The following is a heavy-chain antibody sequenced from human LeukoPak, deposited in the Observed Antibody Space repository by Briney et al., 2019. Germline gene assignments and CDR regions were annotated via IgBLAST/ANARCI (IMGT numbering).Heavy chain of an antibody. D-gene: IGHD3-22*01. Sequence: GGSLSLTGAAAGFTFSTYSMKWDRQAQGQEWEWVSYISIGSSTISYKYSVKGRITIARDNGKNSLYMQMNSLSAEDTAVYYCARDWGAGRSGYYLGFFDYWGQGTLVTVSS. J-gene: IGHJ4*02. CDR3: ARDWGAGRSGYYLGFFDY. CDR1: GFTFSTYS. V-gene: IGHV3-48*01. CDR2: ISIGSSTI.